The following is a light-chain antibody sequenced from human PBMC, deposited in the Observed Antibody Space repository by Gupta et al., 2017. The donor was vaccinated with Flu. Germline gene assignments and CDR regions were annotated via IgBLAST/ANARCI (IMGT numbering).Light chain of an antibody. CDR1: QSISRY. V-gene: IGKV1-39*01. Sequence: SLSASVGDRVTITCRASQSISRYLNWYQQKPGKAPKLLIYAASSLQSGVTSRFSGSGAGTDFTLTISSRQPEDFATYYCQQRYSNHSGLTFGGGTKVEIK. CDR3: QQRYSNHSGLT. J-gene: IGKJ4*01. CDR2: AAS.